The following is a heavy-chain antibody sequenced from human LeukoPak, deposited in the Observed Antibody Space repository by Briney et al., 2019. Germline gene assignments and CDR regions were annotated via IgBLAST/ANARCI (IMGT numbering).Heavy chain of an antibody. V-gene: IGHV1-18*01. D-gene: IGHD3-22*01. CDR3: ATLSGGQVSGTSSAARKRRMLLPPTAVPSGPTYYYYMDV. CDR1: GYIFSNYG. Sequence: ASVKVSCKASGYIFSNYGISWVRQAPGQGLEWMGWISGNNGDTNYAQKFQGSVTMTTDTSTSTAYLDLRRLRSDDTAVYYCATLSGGQVSGTSSAARKRRMLLPPTAVPSGPTYYYYMDVWGKGTTVTVSS. CDR2: ISGNNGDT. J-gene: IGHJ6*03.